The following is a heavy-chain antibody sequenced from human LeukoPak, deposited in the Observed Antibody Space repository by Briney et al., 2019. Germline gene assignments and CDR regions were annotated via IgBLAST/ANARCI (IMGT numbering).Heavy chain of an antibody. CDR1: GGTFSSYT. CDR3: ATELCSGGSCYPDAFDI. J-gene: IGHJ3*02. Sequence: SVKVSCKASGGTFSSYTISWVRQAPGQGLEWMGRIIPILGIANYAQKFQGRVTITADKSTSTAYMELSSLRSEDTAVYYCATELCSGGSCYPDAFDIWGQGTMVTVSS. CDR2: IIPILGIA. D-gene: IGHD2-15*01. V-gene: IGHV1-69*04.